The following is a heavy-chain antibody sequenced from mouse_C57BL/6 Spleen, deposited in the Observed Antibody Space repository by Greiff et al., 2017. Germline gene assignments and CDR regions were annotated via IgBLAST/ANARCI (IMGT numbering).Heavy chain of an antibody. CDR1: GFTFSSYA. CDR2: ISDGGSYT. D-gene: IGHD3-2*02. J-gene: IGHJ3*01. Sequence: EVQLVESGGGLVKPGGSLKLSCAASGFTFSSYAMSWVRQTPEKRLEWVATISDGGSYTYYPDNVKGRFTISRDNAKNNLYLQMSHLKSEDTAMYYCARDSPETAQATSFPLFAWGQGTLVTVSA. CDR3: ARDSPETAQATSFPLFA. V-gene: IGHV5-4*01.